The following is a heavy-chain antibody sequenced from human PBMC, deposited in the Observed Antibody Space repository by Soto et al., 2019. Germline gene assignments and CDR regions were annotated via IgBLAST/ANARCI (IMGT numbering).Heavy chain of an antibody. CDR2: IDPSDSYT. D-gene: IGHD3-3*01. CDR1: GYSFTGYW. Sequence: GESLKISCKGSGYSFTGYWISWVRQMPGKGLEWMGRIDPSDSYTNYSPSFQGHVTISADKSISTAYLQWSSLKASDTAMYYCARHLSVWSGGHYGMDVWGQGTTVTVSS. CDR3: ARHLSVWSGGHYGMDV. J-gene: IGHJ6*02. V-gene: IGHV5-10-1*01.